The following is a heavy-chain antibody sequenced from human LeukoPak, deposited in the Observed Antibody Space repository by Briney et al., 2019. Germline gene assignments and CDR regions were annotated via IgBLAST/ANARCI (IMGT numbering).Heavy chain of an antibody. D-gene: IGHD2-15*01. V-gene: IGHV1-8*03. CDR2: MNPNSGNT. CDR3: AREDCSGGSCYHDY. J-gene: IGHJ4*02. Sequence: ASVKVSCKASGYTFTGYYMHWVRQAPGQGLEWMGWMNPNSGNTGYAQKFQGRVTITRNTSISTAYMELSSLRSEDTAVYYCAREDCSGGSCYHDYWGQGTLVTVSS. CDR1: GYTFTGYY.